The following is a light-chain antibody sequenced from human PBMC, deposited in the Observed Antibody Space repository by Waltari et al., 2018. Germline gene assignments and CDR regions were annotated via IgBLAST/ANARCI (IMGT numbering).Light chain of an antibody. V-gene: IGKV3-11*01. CDR3: QQRSNWPRT. CDR2: SAS. J-gene: IGKJ1*01. Sequence: EIVLTQSPDTLSLSPGERATLSCRASQSVTNSLAWYQPKPGQAPRLLIYSASNRATGVPARFSGSGSGTDFPLTISSLEPEDFAVYYCQQRSNWPRTFGQRTKVEIK. CDR1: QSVTNS.